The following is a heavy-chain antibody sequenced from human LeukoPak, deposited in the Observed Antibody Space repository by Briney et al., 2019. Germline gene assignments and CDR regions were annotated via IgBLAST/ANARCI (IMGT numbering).Heavy chain of an antibody. D-gene: IGHD6-19*01. J-gene: IGHJ4*02. Sequence: PGGSLRLSCAASGFTISSDYMTWVRQAPGKGLEWVSAISGSGGNTYYADSVKGRFTISRDNSKNTLYLQMNSLRAEDTAVYYCAKGQQWLQGFDYWGQGTLVTVSS. CDR3: AKGQQWLQGFDY. CDR1: GFTISSDY. V-gene: IGHV3-23*01. CDR2: ISGSGGNT.